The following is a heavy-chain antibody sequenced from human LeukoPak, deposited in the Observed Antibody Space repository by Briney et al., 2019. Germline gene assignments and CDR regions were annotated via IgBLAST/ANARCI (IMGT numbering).Heavy chain of an antibody. Sequence: GGSLRLSCTASGFTFSSYGMHWVRQAPGKGLEWVAFIRYDGSNKYYADSVKGRFTISRDNSKNTLYLQMNSLRGEETAVYYCEQVRPPSYYYMDVWGKGTPVTVSS. CDR2: IRYDGSNK. J-gene: IGHJ6*03. CDR3: EQVRPPSYYYMDV. V-gene: IGHV3-30*02. CDR1: GFTFSSYG.